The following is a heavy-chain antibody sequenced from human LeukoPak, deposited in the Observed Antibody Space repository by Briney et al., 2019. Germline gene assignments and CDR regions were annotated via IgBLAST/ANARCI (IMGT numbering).Heavy chain of an antibody. CDR2: ISPDDSET. CDR1: GYRFTGYY. CDR3: ARDPPISGRWVFDI. D-gene: IGHD3-9*01. V-gene: IGHV1-2*02. J-gene: IGHJ3*02. Sequence: GASVKVSCKASGYRFTGYYIHWLRQAPGQGVEWMGWISPDDSETHYAQKFLGRVTMTGHTSITTVYMELRDLRSDDTAVYYCARDPPISGRWVFDIWGQGTMVSVSS.